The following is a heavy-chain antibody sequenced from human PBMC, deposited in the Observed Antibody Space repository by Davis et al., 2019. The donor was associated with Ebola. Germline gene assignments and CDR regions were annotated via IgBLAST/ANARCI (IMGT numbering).Heavy chain of an antibody. Sequence: GESLKISCQGSGYSFSSYWIAWVRQAPGKGLEWMRTIYPADSDTRYSPSFQGQVTISADKSITTAYLQLSSLKASDTAMYYCARQMITGGLADYWGQGSLVTVSS. CDR2: IYPADSDT. CDR1: GYSFSSYW. V-gene: IGHV5-51*01. CDR3: ARQMITGGLADY. J-gene: IGHJ4*02. D-gene: IGHD3-16*01.